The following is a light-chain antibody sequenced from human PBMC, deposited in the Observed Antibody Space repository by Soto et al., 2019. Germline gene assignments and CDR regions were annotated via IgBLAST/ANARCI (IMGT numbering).Light chain of an antibody. J-gene: IGKJ4*01. Sequence: DIQMTQSPSSLSASVGDRVTITCRASQNIASSVNWYQQKPGKAPKLLMSAASRLQSGVPSRFSGSGSGTDFSLTISSLQPEDFATYYCQQTYSFPLTFGGGTKVDIK. V-gene: IGKV1-39*01. CDR1: QNIASS. CDR2: AAS. CDR3: QQTYSFPLT.